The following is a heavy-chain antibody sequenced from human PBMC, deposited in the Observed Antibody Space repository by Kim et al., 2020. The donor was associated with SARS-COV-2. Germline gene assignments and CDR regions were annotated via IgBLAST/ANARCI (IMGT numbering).Heavy chain of an antibody. J-gene: IGHJ4*02. V-gene: IGHV1-69*06. CDR2: IIPIFGTA. CDR1: GGTFSSYA. D-gene: IGHD3-22*01. CDR3: ARGRMYYYDSSGYYYFDY. Sequence: SVKVSCKASGGTFSSYAISWVRQAPGQGLEWMGGIIPIFGTANYAQKFQGRVTITADKSTSTAYMELSSLRSEDTAVYYCARGRMYYYDSSGYYYFDYWGQGTLVTVSS.